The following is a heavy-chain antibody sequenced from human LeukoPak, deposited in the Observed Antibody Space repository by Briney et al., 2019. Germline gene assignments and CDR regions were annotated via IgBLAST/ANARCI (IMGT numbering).Heavy chain of an antibody. D-gene: IGHD1-1*01. CDR1: GGSISSNTYY. Sequence: SETLSLTCTVSGGSISSNTYYWGWIRQPPGKGLEWIGSIYYSGSTYYNPSLKSRVTISVDTSKNQFSLKLSSVTAADTAVYYCVGTGIARTTHWYFDLWGRGTPVTVSS. CDR3: VGTGIARTTHWYFDL. CDR2: IYYSGST. J-gene: IGHJ2*01. V-gene: IGHV4-39*07.